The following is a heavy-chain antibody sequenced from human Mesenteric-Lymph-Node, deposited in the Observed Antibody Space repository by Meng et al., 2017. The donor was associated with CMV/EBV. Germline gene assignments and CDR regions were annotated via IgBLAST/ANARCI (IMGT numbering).Heavy chain of an antibody. CDR2: IRSDGSNI. Sequence: GGSLRLSCAASGFTFSAYAMHWVRQAPGEGSEWVAFIRSDGSNIYYADSVKGRFTISRDNSKNTLYLQMNSLRAEDTAVYYCTYGSGSRLSLDYYYGMDVWGQGTTVTVSS. V-gene: IGHV3-30*02. D-gene: IGHD3-10*01. CDR3: TYGSGSRLSLDYYYGMDV. J-gene: IGHJ6*02. CDR1: GFTFSAYA.